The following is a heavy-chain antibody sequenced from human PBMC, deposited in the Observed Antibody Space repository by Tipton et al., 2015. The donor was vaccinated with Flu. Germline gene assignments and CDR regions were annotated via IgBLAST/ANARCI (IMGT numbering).Heavy chain of an antibody. CDR2: ISSSSSTI. V-gene: IGHV3-48*01. CDR1: GFTFSSYS. D-gene: IGHD6-19*01. J-gene: IGHJ4*02. CDR3: ARRSGQLDY. Sequence: SLRLSCAASGFTFSSYSMNWVRQAPGKGLEWVSYISSSSSTIYYADSVKGRFTISRDNAKNSLYLQMNSLRAEDTAVYYCARRSGQLDYWGQGTLVTVSS.